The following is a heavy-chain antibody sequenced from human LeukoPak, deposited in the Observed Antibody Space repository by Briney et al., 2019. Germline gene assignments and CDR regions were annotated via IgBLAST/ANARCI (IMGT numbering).Heavy chain of an antibody. CDR1: GFTFSSYV. D-gene: IGHD1-1*01. CDR2: TWYDGTNK. J-gene: IGHJ4*02. CDR3: AKVVGTGTTPTDY. V-gene: IGHV3-33*06. Sequence: GLSLRLSCAASGFTFSSYVMHWVRQAPGKGLEWVAVTWYDGTNKYFADSVRGRFSISRDNSKNTLSLQMNSLRAEDTALYYCAKVVGTGTTPTDYWGQGTLVTVSS.